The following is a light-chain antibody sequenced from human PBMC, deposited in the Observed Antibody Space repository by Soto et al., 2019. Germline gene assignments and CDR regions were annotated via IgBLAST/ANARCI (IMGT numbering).Light chain of an antibody. J-gene: IGKJ1*01. Sequence: EIVLTQSPGTLSLSPGERATLSCRASQSVRDRYLAWYQQKPGQAPSLLIYDTSTRATGVPDRFSGSGSGTDFALTSSRVEPEDFAIYFWQQYGSSPGTFGQGTKVEI. V-gene: IGKV3-20*01. CDR3: QQYGSSPGT. CDR1: QSVRDRY. CDR2: DTS.